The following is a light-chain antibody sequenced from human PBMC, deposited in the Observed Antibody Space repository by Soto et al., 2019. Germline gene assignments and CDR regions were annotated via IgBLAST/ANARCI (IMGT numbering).Light chain of an antibody. CDR1: QSVSNNY. V-gene: IGKV3-11*01. J-gene: IGKJ5*01. Sequence: EIVLTQSPGTLSLSPGERATLSCMASQSVSNNYLAWYQQKPGRATRLIIYDASNRANGIPTRFSGSGSGTDFALTLSSLEPEDFAVYYCQQRSSWPPITFGQGTRLE. CDR3: QQRSSWPPIT. CDR2: DAS.